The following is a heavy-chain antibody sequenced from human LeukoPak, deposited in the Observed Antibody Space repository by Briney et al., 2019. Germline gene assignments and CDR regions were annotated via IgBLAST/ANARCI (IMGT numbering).Heavy chain of an antibody. J-gene: IGHJ4*02. CDR2: ISSSSVTL. D-gene: IGHD5-24*01. V-gene: IGHV3-48*01. Sequence: GGSLRLSCAASGFTFSSYEMNWVRQAPGKGLEWVSYISSSSVTLNYADSVKGRFTISRDNARNSLYLQMNSLRAEDTAVYYCARVPARDSYFDYWGQGTLVTVSS. CDR3: ARVPARDSYFDY. CDR1: GFTFSSYE.